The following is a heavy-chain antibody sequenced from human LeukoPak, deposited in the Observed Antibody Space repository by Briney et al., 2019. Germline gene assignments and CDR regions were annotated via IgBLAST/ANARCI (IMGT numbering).Heavy chain of an antibody. CDR2: ISYDGSNK. CDR1: GFTFSSYG. Sequence: PGRSLRLSCAASGFTFSSYGMHWVRQAPGKGLEWVAVISYDGSNKYYADSVKGRFTISRDNSKNTLYLQMNSLRAEDTAVYYCAKDYCSSTSCPTWFDPWGQGTLVTVSS. J-gene: IGHJ5*02. CDR3: AKDYCSSTSCPTWFDP. V-gene: IGHV3-30*18. D-gene: IGHD2-2*01.